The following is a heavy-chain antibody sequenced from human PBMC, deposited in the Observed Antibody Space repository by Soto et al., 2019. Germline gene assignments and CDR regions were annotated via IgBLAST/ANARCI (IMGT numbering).Heavy chain of an antibody. D-gene: IGHD3-10*01. CDR2: INPSGGST. CDR3: ARDGTELWFGELLYTYYFDY. Sequence: ASVKVSCKASGYTFTSYYMHWVRQAPGQGLEWMVIINPSGGSTSYAQNFQGRVTMTRDTSTSTVFMELSSLRSEDTAVYYCARDGTELWFGELLYTYYFDYWGQGTLVTVSS. CDR1: GYTFTSYY. J-gene: IGHJ4*02. V-gene: IGHV1-46*01.